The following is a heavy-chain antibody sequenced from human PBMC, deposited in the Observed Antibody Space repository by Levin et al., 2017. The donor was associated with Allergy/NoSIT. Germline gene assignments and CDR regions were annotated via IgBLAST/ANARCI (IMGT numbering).Heavy chain of an antibody. CDR2: IYNSGST. Sequence: SETLSLTCTVSGGSISSSISYWGWIRQAPGKGLEWIGSIYNSGSTYYNPSLKSRVTTSVDTSKNQFSLKLSSVTAADTAVYYCARQCYDILTGYYNFDYWGQGNLVTVSS. V-gene: IGHV4-39*01. J-gene: IGHJ4*02. D-gene: IGHD3-9*01. CDR3: ARQCYDILTGYYNFDY. CDR1: GGSISSSISY.